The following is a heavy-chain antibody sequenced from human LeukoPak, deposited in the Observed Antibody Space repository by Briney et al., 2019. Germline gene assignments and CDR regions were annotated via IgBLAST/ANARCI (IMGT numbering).Heavy chain of an antibody. D-gene: IGHD6-13*01. CDR3: ARDDGYSSI. Sequence: SETLSLTCSVSGGSISTYYCGWIRQPAGKGLEWIGRIYISGSTNYNPSLKSRVTMSVDTSRSQFSRKLTSVTAADTAVYYCARDDGYSSIWGQGTLVTVSS. V-gene: IGHV4-4*07. CDR1: GGSISTYY. CDR2: IYISGST. J-gene: IGHJ4*02.